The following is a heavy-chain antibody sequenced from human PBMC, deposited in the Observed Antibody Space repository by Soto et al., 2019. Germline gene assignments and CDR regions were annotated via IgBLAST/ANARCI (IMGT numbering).Heavy chain of an antibody. CDR3: ARHRGGAAAVFDY. J-gene: IGHJ4*02. CDR2: IYYSGST. Sequence: QLQLQESGPGLVKPSETRSLTCTVSGGSISISSYYWGWIRQPPGKGLEWIGSIYYSGSTYYNPSLKSRVTISVDTSKNQFSLKLSSVTAADTAVYYCARHRGGAAAVFDYWGQGTLVTVSS. D-gene: IGHD6-13*01. CDR1: GGSISISSYY. V-gene: IGHV4-39*01.